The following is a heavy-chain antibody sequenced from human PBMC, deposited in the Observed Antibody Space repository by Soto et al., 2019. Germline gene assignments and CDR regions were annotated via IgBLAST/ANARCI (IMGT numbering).Heavy chain of an antibody. V-gene: IGHV3-66*01. CDR2: IYSGGTT. CDR1: GVTRSSNY. J-gene: IGHJ3*02. Sequence: PVGALRPSCAASGVTRSSNYMSLVRQAPGKGLEWVSIIYSGGTTYYTDSVKGRFTISRDNSKNTLYLQMNSLRAEDTALYYCARDDYGDNAFDIWGQGTMVTVSS. CDR3: ARDDYGDNAFDI. D-gene: IGHD4-17*01.